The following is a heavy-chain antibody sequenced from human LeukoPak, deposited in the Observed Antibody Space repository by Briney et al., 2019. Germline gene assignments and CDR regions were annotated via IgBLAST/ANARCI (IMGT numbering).Heavy chain of an antibody. CDR3: AKDITMVRGVICDY. Sequence: PGGSLRLSCAASGFTFSSYGMHWVRQAPGKGLEWVAVISYGGSNKYYADSVKGGFTISRDNSKNTLYLQTNSLRAEATAVYYCAKDITMVRGVICDYWGQGTLVTVSS. CDR2: ISYGGSNK. D-gene: IGHD3-10*01. J-gene: IGHJ4*02. CDR1: GFTFSSYG. V-gene: IGHV3-30*18.